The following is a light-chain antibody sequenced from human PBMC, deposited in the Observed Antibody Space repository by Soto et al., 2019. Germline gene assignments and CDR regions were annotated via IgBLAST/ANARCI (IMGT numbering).Light chain of an antibody. CDR1: QSVLYSSNNKYY. V-gene: IGKV4-1*01. J-gene: IGKJ2*01. CDR2: WAS. CDR3: QKYYSTPYT. Sequence: DIVMTQSPDSLAVSLGERATINCKSSQSVLYSSNNKYYLAWYQQKPGQPPKLLIYWASTRESGVPDRFSGSGSGTDFTLTISSLQAEDVAVYYCQKYYSTPYTFGQGTKLEIE.